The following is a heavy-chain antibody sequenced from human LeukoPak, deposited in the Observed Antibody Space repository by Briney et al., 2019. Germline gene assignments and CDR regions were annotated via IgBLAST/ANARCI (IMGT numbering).Heavy chain of an antibody. J-gene: IGHJ4*02. CDR3: ARGVNSLDYFDY. V-gene: IGHV4-59*01. CDR1: GGSISSYY. CDR2: IYYSGST. Sequence: TSETLSLTCTVSGGSISSYYWSWIRQPPGKGLERIGYIYYSGSTNYNPSLKSRVTISVDTSKNQFSLKLSSVTAADTAVYYCARGVNSLDYFDYWGQGTLVTVSS. D-gene: IGHD3-16*02.